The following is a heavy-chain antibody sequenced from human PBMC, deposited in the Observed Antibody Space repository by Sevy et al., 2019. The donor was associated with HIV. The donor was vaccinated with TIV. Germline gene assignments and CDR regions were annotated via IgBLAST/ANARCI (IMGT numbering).Heavy chain of an antibody. V-gene: IGHV1-2*06. Sequence: ASVKVSCKASGYTFTGYYMHWVRQAPGQGLEWMGRINPNSGGTNYAQKFQGRVTMTRDTSISTAYMELSRLRSDDTAVDYCARVRSSGWYGIDYWGQGTLVTVSS. J-gene: IGHJ4*02. CDR3: ARVRSSGWYGIDY. CDR1: GYTFTGYY. D-gene: IGHD6-19*01. CDR2: INPNSGGT.